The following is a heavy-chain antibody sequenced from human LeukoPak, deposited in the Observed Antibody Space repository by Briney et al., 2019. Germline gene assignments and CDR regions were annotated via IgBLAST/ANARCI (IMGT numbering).Heavy chain of an antibody. CDR1: GGSISSGGYS. V-gene: IGHV4-30-2*01. Sequence: SETLSLTCAVSGGSISSGGYSWSWIRQPPGKGLEWIGYIYHSGSTYYNPSLKSRVTISVDRSKNQFSLKLSSVTAADTAVYYCARDHIVVVPAAMRYYYYGMDVWGQGTTVTVSS. D-gene: IGHD2-2*01. CDR3: ARDHIVVVPAAMRYYYYGMDV. CDR2: IYHSGST. J-gene: IGHJ6*02.